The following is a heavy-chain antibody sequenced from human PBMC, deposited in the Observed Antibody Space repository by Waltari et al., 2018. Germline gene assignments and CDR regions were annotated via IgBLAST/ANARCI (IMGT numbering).Heavy chain of an antibody. CDR1: GGSFRGSY. J-gene: IGHJ6*03. CDR2: INHSRST. Sequence: QLQLQQWGAGLLTPSETLSLPCPVYGGSFRGSYWIWIRLPPGTGRKWIGEINHSRSTNYNPSLKSRVTISVDTSKNQFSLKLSSVTAADTAVYYCARANTIFGVVIQYYYYMDVWGKGTTVTVSS. V-gene: IGHV4-34*01. D-gene: IGHD3-3*01. CDR3: ARANTIFGVVIQYYYYMDV.